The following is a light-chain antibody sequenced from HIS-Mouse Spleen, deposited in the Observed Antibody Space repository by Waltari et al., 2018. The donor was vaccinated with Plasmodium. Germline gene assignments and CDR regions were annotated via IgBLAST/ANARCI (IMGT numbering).Light chain of an antibody. Sequence: DIQMTHSPSSLSASVGDRVPITCRASQSISSYLNWYQQKPGKAPKLLIYAASSLQSGVPSRFSGSGSGTDFTLTISSLQPEDFATYYCQQSYSTWTFGQGTKVEIK. CDR1: QSISSY. CDR3: QQSYSTWT. CDR2: AAS. V-gene: IGKV1-39*01. J-gene: IGKJ1*01.